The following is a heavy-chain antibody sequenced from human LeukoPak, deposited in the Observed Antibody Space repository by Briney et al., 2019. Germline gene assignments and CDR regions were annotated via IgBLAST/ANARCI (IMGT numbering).Heavy chain of an antibody. J-gene: IGHJ4*02. D-gene: IGHD6-13*01. CDR3: ARGEARRGQQLALRLDY. CDR1: GYSISSGYY. CDR2: INHSGST. Sequence: PSETLSLTCTVSGYSISSGYYWGWIRQPPGKGLEWIGEINHSGSTNYNPSLKSRVTISVDTSKNQFSLKLSSVTAADTAVYYCARGEARRGQQLALRLDYWGQGTLVTVSS. V-gene: IGHV4-38-2*02.